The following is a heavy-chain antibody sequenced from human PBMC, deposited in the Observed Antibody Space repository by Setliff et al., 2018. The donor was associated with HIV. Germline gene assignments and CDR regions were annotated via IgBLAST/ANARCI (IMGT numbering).Heavy chain of an antibody. D-gene: IGHD6-19*01. V-gene: IGHV3-23*01. CDR1: GFTFSSYA. CDR3: AKGRYSSGANYYYYYMDV. Sequence: LRLSCAASGFTFSSYAMSRVRQAPGKGLEWVSAISGSGGSTYYADSVKGLFTISRDNSKNTLYLQMNSLRAEDTAVYYCAKGRYSSGANYYYYYMDVWGKGTTVTVSS. CDR2: ISGSGGST. J-gene: IGHJ6*03.